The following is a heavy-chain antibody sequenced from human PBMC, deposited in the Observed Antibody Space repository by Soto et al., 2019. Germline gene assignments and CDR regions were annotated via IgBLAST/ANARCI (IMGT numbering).Heavy chain of an antibody. CDR2: TMPILSVT. J-gene: IGHJ4*02. D-gene: IGHD2-15*01. CDR3: ASNSQSCSGGSCYAY. CDR1: GGTFGRFS. Sequence: SVKVSCKASGGTFGRFSVSWVRQAPGQGLEWMGGTMPILSVTNYAQKYRDRVMIITDESTKTVYMELTSLRFEDTAIYYCASNSQSCSGGSCYAYWGQGTMVTVSS. V-gene: IGHV1-69*05.